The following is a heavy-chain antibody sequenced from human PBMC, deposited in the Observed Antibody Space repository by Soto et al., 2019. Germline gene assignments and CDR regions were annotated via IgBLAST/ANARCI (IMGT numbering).Heavy chain of an antibody. Sequence: ASVKVSCKASGYTVTGYYMHWVRQAPGQGLEWMGWINPNSGGTNYAQKFQGRVTMTRDTSISTAYMELSRLRSDDTAVYYCARDRKARRDIVVVPAASPFDYWGQGTLVTVSS. D-gene: IGHD2-2*01. CDR2: INPNSGGT. CDR1: GYTVTGYY. CDR3: ARDRKARRDIVVVPAASPFDY. V-gene: IGHV1-2*02. J-gene: IGHJ4*02.